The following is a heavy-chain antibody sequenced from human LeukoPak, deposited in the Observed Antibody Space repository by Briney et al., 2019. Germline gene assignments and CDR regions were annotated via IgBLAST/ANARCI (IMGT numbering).Heavy chain of an antibody. CDR2: IYPGDSDT. Sequence: GESLKISCKGSGYTFSNYWIGWVRQMPGKGLEWMGIIYPGDSDTRYSPSFQGQVTISADKSISTAYLQWSSLKASDTAIYYCARRERRNTDAFDIWGQGTAVIVSS. CDR1: GYTFSNYW. D-gene: IGHD1-26*01. J-gene: IGHJ3*02. V-gene: IGHV5-51*01. CDR3: ARRERRNTDAFDI.